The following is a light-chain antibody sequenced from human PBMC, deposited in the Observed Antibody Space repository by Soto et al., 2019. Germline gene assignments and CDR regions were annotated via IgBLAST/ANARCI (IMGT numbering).Light chain of an antibody. Sequence: EIVLKQSPGTLSLSPGERATLSCRASQSVSVNSLARYQQKGGQALRLLIYAASTRATGVPDRFSGTGSGTDFDLTISRLETDYSAVYYWQQYGGSHFTCGPGIKVDIK. CDR2: AAS. CDR1: QSVSVNS. J-gene: IGKJ3*01. V-gene: IGKV3-20*01. CDR3: QQYGGSHFT.